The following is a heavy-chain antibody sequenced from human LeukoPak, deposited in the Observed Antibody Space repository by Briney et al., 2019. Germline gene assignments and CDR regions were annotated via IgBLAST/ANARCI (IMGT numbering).Heavy chain of an antibody. CDR1: GFTFSSYW. Sequence: PGGSLRLSCAASGFTFSSYWMSWVRQAPGKGLEWVANIKQDGSEKYYVDSVKGRFTISRDNAKNSLYLQMNSLRAEDTAVYYCATAYYYDSNNIWGQGTMVTVSS. J-gene: IGHJ3*02. D-gene: IGHD3-22*01. V-gene: IGHV3-7*01. CDR3: ATAYYYDSNNI. CDR2: IKQDGSEK.